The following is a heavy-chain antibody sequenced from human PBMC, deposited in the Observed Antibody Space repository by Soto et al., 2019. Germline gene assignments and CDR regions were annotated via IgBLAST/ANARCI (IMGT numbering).Heavy chain of an antibody. CDR1: GFTFSKYA. Sequence: QVHLVESGGGVVQPGRSLRLSCAASGFTFSKYAIHWVRQVPGKGLEWVAAISCDGADKYFAKSVRDRFTISRDNSKNTLYLELNSLRPEDTAVYYCVRARGENSCSDFVIHYWGQGTLVTVSS. CDR3: VRARGENSCSDFVIHY. J-gene: IGHJ4*02. CDR2: ISCDGADK. V-gene: IGHV3-30-3*01. D-gene: IGHD5-12*01.